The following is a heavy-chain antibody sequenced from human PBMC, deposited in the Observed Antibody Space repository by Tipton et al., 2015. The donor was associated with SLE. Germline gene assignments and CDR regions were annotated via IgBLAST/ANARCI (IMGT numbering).Heavy chain of an antibody. J-gene: IGHJ4*01. Sequence: QLVQSGAEVKKSGSSVRVSCKASGGTFSTYGITWVRQAPGQGLEWMGGIITIFGIPNYAQKFQDRVTITTDLSTSTAYMELSGLRSEDTAVYYCSRGLVSGAQGMVAFEYWRHLSQVTVSS. D-gene: IGHD6-19*01. V-gene: IGHV1-69*17. CDR3: SRGLVSGAQGMVAFEY. CDR2: IITIFGIP. CDR1: GGTFSTYG.